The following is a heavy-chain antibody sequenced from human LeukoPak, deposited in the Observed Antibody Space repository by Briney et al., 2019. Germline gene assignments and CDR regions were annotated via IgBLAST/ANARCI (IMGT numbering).Heavy chain of an antibody. J-gene: IGHJ3*02. V-gene: IGHV3-33*01. CDR1: GFTFSTYG. CDR3: ARDRWFGDEDSFDI. CDR2: IWYDGSEK. Sequence: GGSQRLSCAASGFTFSTYGMHWVRQAPGKGLEWVAVIWYDGSEKYYADSVKGRFTISRDNSKNTMYLQMNSLRAEDTAIYYCARDRWFGDEDSFDIWGQGTMVTVSS. D-gene: IGHD3-10*01.